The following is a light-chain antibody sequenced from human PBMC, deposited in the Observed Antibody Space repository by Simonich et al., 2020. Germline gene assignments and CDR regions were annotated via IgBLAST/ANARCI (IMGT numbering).Light chain of an antibody. J-gene: IGKJ5*01. CDR1: QRVLYSSNNKNY. CDR2: CAS. CDR3: QQYYSTPPT. Sequence: DIVMTQSPDSLAVSLGERATINCKSSQRVLYSSNNKNYLAWYQQKQGQPPKMLIYCASTRESGVPDRFSGSGSGTDFTLSISSLQAEDVAVYYCQQYYSTPPTFGQGTRLEIK. V-gene: IGKV4-1*01.